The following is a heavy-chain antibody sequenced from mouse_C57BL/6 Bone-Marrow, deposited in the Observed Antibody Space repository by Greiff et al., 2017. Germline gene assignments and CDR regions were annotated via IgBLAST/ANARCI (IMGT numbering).Heavy chain of an antibody. CDR3: ARLYYDYEDWYFDV. V-gene: IGHV1-82*01. J-gene: IGHJ1*03. D-gene: IGHD2-4*01. Sequence: VKVVESGPELVKPGASVKISCKASGYAFSSSWMNWVKQRPGKGLEWIGRIYPGDGDTNYNGKFKGKATLTADKSSSTAYMQLSSLTSEDSAVYFCARLYYDYEDWYFDVWGTGTTVTVSS. CDR2: IYPGDGDT. CDR1: GYAFSSSW.